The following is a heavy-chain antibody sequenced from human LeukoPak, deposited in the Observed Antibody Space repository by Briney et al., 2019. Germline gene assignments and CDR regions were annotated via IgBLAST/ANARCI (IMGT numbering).Heavy chain of an antibody. D-gene: IGHD2/OR15-2a*01. V-gene: IGHV4-59*01. CDR3: ARERMKERGYFDY. J-gene: IGHJ4*02. Sequence: SETLSLTCTVSGGSISRYYGSWIRQPPGKGLEWIGYIYYSGSTNYNPSLKSRVTISVDTSKNQFSLKLSSVTAADTAVYYCARERMKERGYFDYWGQGTLVTVSS. CDR1: GGSISRYY. CDR2: IYYSGST.